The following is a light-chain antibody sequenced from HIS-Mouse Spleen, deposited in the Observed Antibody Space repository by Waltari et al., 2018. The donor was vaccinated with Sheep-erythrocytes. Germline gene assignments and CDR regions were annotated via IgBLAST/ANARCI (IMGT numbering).Light chain of an antibody. V-gene: IGLV2-11*01. J-gene: IGLJ2*01. CDR1: SSDVGGYNY. Sequence: QSALTQPRSVSGSPGQSVTISCTGTSSDVGGYNYVSWYQQHPGKAPKLMIYDVSKRPSGITERFSGSNSGNTATLTISGTQAMDEADYYCQAWDSSTAWNVVFGGGTKLTVL. CDR3: QAWDSSTAWNVV. CDR2: DVS.